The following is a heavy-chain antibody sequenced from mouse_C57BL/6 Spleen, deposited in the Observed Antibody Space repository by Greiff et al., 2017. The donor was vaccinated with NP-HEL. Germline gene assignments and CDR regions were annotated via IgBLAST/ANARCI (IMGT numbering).Heavy chain of an antibody. Sequence: VQLQESGAELVRPGTSVKVSCKASGYAFTNYLIEWVKQRPGQGLEWIGVINPGSGGTNYNEKFKGKATLTADKSSSTAYMQLSSLTSEDSAVYFCARSRGDDYAMDYWGQGTSVTVSS. CDR1: GYAFTNYL. CDR3: ARSRGDDYAMDY. V-gene: IGHV1-54*01. J-gene: IGHJ4*01. CDR2: INPGSGGT.